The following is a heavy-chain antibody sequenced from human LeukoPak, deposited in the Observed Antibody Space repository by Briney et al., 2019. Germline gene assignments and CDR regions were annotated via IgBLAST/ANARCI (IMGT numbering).Heavy chain of an antibody. Sequence: SETLSLTCTVSGGSISNYYWSWIRQPPGKGLEWIGYIYYSGSTNYNPSLKSRVTISVDTSKNQFSLQLISVTAADTAVYYCARGARGSGSPFDYWGQGTLVTVSS. D-gene: IGHD3-10*01. CDR2: IYYSGST. CDR3: ARGARGSGSPFDY. V-gene: IGHV4-59*01. J-gene: IGHJ4*02. CDR1: GGSISNYY.